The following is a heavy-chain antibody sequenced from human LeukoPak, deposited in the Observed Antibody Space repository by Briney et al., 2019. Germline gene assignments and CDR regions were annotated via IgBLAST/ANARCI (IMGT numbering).Heavy chain of an antibody. V-gene: IGHV3-48*02. D-gene: IGHD3-10*01. Sequence: GGSLRLSCAASGFTFSSYSMNWVRQAPREGLEWVSYISSSSSSRYYADSVTGRFTISRDNAKNSLYLQMNSLRDEDTAVYFCASTSMVRGVILNLFDYWGQGTLVTVSS. CDR3: ASTSMVRGVILNLFDY. CDR2: ISSSSSSR. J-gene: IGHJ4*02. CDR1: GFTFSSYS.